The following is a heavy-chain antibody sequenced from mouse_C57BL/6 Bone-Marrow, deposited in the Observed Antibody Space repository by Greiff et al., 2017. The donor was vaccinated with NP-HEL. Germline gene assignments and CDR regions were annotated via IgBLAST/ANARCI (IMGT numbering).Heavy chain of an antibody. CDR1: GFTFSSYG. J-gene: IGHJ3*01. CDR3: ARYNGRGFAY. CDR2: ISSGGSYT. V-gene: IGHV5-6*01. D-gene: IGHD1-3*01. Sequence: EVMLVESGGDLVKPGGSLKLSCAASGFTFSSYGMSWVRQTPEKRLEWVATISSGGSYTYYPDTVKGRFTISRDNAKNTLYLQMSSLKSEDTAMYYCARYNGRGFAYWGQGTLVTVSA.